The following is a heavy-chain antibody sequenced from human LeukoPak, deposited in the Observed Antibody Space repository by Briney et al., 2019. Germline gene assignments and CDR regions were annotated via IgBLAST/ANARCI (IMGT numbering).Heavy chain of an antibody. CDR2: IYYSGNT. J-gene: IGHJ4*02. CDR3: ARQTGSGLFILP. CDR1: GGSISGSTYY. D-gene: IGHD3/OR15-3a*01. Sequence: PSETLSLTCTVSGGSISGSTYYWGWIRQPPGKGLEWIGSIYYSGNTYYNASLKSQVSISIDTSKNQFSLRLTSVTAADTAVYYCARQTGSGLFILPGGQGTLVIVSS. V-gene: IGHV4-39*01.